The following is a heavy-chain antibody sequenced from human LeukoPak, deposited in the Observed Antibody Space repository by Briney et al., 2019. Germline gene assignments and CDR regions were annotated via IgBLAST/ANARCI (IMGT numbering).Heavy chain of an antibody. CDR1: GGTFSSYA. V-gene: IGHV1-69*13. D-gene: IGHD5-24*01. CDR2: IIPIFGTA. CDR3: ARDGRDGYTIEGSLDY. J-gene: IGHJ4*02. Sequence: GASVKVSCEASGGTFSSYAISWVRQAPGQGLEWMGGIIPIFGTANYAQKFQGRVTITADESTSTAYMELSSLRSEDTAVYYCARDGRDGYTIEGSLDYWGQGTLVTVSS.